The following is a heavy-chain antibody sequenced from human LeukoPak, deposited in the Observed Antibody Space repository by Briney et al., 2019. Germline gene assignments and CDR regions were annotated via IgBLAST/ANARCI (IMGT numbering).Heavy chain of an antibody. Sequence: ASVKVSCKASGYTFASYGVTWVRQAPGQGLEWMGWISAYNGNTNYAQKFQGRVTMTTDTSTSTAYMELRSLRSDDTAVYYCARQVDSTMALPDCWGQGTLVTVSS. CDR3: ARQVDSTMALPDC. CDR1: GYTFASYG. J-gene: IGHJ4*02. V-gene: IGHV1-18*01. CDR2: ISAYNGNT. D-gene: IGHD3-10*01.